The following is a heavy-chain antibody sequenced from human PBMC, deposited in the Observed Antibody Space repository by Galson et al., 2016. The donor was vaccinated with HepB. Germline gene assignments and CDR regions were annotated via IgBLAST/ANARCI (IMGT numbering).Heavy chain of an antibody. V-gene: IGHV4-59*13. CDR3: ARDRTFGWFDA. Sequence: SETLSLTCTVSVGSISSYYWSWIRQPPGKGMEWIGYKYYSGNTQYNPSLKSRVTMSEDTSKNQFSLKLTSVTAADTAVYYCARDRTFGWFDAWGQGILVTVSS. J-gene: IGHJ5*02. D-gene: IGHD3-16*01. CDR1: VGSISSYY. CDR2: KYYSGNT.